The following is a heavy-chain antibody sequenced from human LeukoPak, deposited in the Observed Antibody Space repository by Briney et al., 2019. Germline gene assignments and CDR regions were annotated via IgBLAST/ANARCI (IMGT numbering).Heavy chain of an antibody. CDR3: ARDITSGTFDP. CDR2: VSGNGATT. CDR1: GFTFSNYA. D-gene: IGHD2-2*01. J-gene: IGHJ5*02. Sequence: AGGSLRLSCAASGFTFSNYAMNWVRQAPGKGLEWVSAVSGNGATTYYADSVKGRFTISRDNSRNTLSLQMNGLRAEDTAVYYCARDITSGTFDPWGQGTLVTVSS. V-gene: IGHV3-23*01.